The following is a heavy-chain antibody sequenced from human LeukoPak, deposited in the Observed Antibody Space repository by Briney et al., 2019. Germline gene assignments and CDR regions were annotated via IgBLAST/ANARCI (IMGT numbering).Heavy chain of an antibody. CDR1: GFTVSSNY. D-gene: IGHD6-13*01. J-gene: IGHJ5*02. CDR2: IYSGGST. Sequence: PGGSLRLSCAASGFTVSSNYMSWVRQAPGKGLEWVSVIYSGGSTYYADSVKGRFTISRDNSKNTLYLQMNSLRAEDTAVYYCARHWSYSSSLRYPFDPWGQGTLVTVSS. CDR3: ARHWSYSSSLRYPFDP. V-gene: IGHV3-53*01.